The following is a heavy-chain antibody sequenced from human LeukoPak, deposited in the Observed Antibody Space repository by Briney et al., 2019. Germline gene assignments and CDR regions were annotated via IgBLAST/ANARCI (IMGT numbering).Heavy chain of an antibody. CDR2: IYYSGNT. CDR3: ARQTGSGLFVLP. CDR1: GVSLSSGNSY. Sequence: PSETLSLTCTVSGVSLSSGNSYWGWIRQPPGKGLEWIGSIYYSGNTYYNASLKSQVSISIDTPKNQFSLRLTSVTAADTAVYYGARQTGSGLFVLPGGQGTLVTVSS. D-gene: IGHD3/OR15-3a*01. J-gene: IGHJ4*02. V-gene: IGHV4-39*01.